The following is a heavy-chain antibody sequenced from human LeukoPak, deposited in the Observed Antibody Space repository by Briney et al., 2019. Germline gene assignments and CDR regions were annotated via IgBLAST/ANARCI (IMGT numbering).Heavy chain of an antibody. CDR2: IWYDGTNK. CDR3: ARATVTRWFDP. Sequence: GGSLRLSCAASGFSFSSFGMHWVRQAPGKGLEWVAVIWYDGTNKYYADSVKGRFTISRDNSKNTLYLQMNSLRAEDTAVYYCARATVTRWFDPWGQGTLVTVSS. D-gene: IGHD4-17*01. CDR1: GFSFSSFG. J-gene: IGHJ5*02. V-gene: IGHV3-33*01.